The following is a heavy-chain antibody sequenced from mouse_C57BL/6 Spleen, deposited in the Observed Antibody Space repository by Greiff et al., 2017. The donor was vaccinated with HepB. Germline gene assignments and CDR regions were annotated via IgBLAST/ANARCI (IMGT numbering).Heavy chain of an antibody. V-gene: IGHV1-19*01. Sequence: VQLKQSGPVLVKPGASVKMSCKASGYTFTDYYMNWVKQSHGKSLEWIGVINPYNGGTSYNQKFKGKATLTVDKSSSTAYMELNSLTSEDSAVYYCARDYGSSYGGAMDYWGQGTSVTVSS. CDR3: ARDYGSSYGGAMDY. CDR2: INPYNGGT. D-gene: IGHD1-1*01. CDR1: GYTFTDYY. J-gene: IGHJ4*01.